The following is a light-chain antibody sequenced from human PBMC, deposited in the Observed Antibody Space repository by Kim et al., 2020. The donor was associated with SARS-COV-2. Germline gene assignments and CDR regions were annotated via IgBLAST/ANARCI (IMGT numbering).Light chain of an antibody. Sequence: GHSVTISCTGPSSDVGRYNRVSWYQQPPGTAPKLIIYEVTNRPSGVPDRFSGSKSGNVASLTISGLRAEDEADYYCNSYTSTYRYVFGSGTKVTVL. CDR1: SSDVGRYNR. V-gene: IGLV2-18*02. CDR2: EVT. CDR3: NSYTSTYRYV. J-gene: IGLJ1*01.